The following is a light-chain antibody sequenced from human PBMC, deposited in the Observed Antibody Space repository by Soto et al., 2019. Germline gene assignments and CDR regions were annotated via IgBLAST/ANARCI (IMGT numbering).Light chain of an antibody. CDR1: QSISSW. CDR2: KAS. CDR3: QQYNSYPLT. J-gene: IGKJ4*01. Sequence: TQSPSTLSAFVGDRVAITCRASQSISSWLAWYQQKPGKAPKLLIYKASSLESGVPSRFSGSGSGTEFTLTISSLQPDDFATYYCQQYNSYPLTFGGGTKVDIK. V-gene: IGKV1-5*03.